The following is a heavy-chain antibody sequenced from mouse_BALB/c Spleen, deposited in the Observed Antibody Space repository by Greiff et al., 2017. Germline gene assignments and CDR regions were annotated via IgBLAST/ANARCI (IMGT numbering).Heavy chain of an antibody. CDR3: ARDGKRAMDY. CDR1: GYTFTSYN. Sequence: QVQLQQSGAELVKPGASVKMSCKASGYTFTSYNMHWVKQTPGQGLEWIGAIYPGNGDTSYNQKFKGKATLTADKSSSTAYMQLSSLTSEDSAVYYCARDGKRAMDYWGQGTSVTVSS. V-gene: IGHV1-12*01. CDR2: IYPGNGDT. J-gene: IGHJ4*01. D-gene: IGHD1-1*01.